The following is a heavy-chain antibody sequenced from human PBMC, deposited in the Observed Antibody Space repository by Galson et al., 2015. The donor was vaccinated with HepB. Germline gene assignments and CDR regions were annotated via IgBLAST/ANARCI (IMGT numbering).Heavy chain of an antibody. CDR2: NSGYNGNT. V-gene: IGHV1-18*04. CDR3: ARDLAAETTDAFDI. D-gene: IGHD6-13*01. CDR1: GYAFTNYG. Sequence: SVKVSCKASGYAFTNYGLTWVRQAPGQGLQYMAWNSGYNGNTKFAPQFQGRVTLTIDTSTTTVYMEVRGLRSDDTAVYYCARDLAAETTDAFDIWGQGTMVIVSA. J-gene: IGHJ3*02.